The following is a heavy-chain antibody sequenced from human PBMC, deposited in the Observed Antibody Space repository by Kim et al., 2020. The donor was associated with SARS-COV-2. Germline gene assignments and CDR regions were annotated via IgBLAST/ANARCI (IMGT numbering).Heavy chain of an antibody. CDR1: GYTFTSYG. J-gene: IGHJ6*02. Sequence: ASVKVSCKASGYTFTSYGISWVRQAPGQGLEWMGWISAYNGNTNYAQKLQGRVTMTTDTSTSTAYMELRSLRSDDTAVYYCARDLGGFGGVRRGYSDYYGMDVWGQGTTVTVSS. V-gene: IGHV1-18*04. CDR3: ARDLGGFGGVRRGYSDYYGMDV. CDR2: ISAYNGNT. D-gene: IGHD3-16*01.